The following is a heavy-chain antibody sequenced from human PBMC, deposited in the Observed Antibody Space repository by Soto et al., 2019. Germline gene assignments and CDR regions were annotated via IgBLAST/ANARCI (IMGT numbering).Heavy chain of an antibody. V-gene: IGHV3-30-3*01. CDR2: ISYDGSNK. Sequence: GGSLRLSCAASGFNFSSYAMHWVRQAPGKGLEWVAVISYDGSNKYYADSVKGRFTISRDNSKNTLYLQMNSLRAEDTAVYYCAGAPYYYYGMDVWGQGTTVTVSS. CDR3: AGAPYYYYGMDV. J-gene: IGHJ6*02. CDR1: GFNFSSYA.